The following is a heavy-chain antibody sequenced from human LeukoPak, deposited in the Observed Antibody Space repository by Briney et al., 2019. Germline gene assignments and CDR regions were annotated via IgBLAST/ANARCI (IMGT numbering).Heavy chain of an antibody. D-gene: IGHD2-15*01. CDR2: INHSGST. CDR1: GGPFSGYY. J-gene: IGHJ4*02. V-gene: IGHV4-34*01. Sequence: SETLSLTCAVYGGPFSGYYWSWIRQPPGKGLEWIGEINHSGSTNYNPSLKSRVTISVDTSKNQFSLKLSSVTAADTAVYYCARGDYCSGGSCYSPPFDYWGQGTLVTVSS. CDR3: ARGDYCSGGSCYSPPFDY.